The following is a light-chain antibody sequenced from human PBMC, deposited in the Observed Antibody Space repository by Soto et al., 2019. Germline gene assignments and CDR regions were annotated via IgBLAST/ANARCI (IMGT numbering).Light chain of an antibody. V-gene: IGKV1-27*01. CDR1: QGIAPY. CDR3: QKYNSAPIT. Sequence: DVQMTQSPSSLSAFVGDRVTITCRASQGIAPYLAWFQQKPGKVPKLLIYATSTLQSGVPSRFSGSGSGTDFTLTVTSLQPEDVGTYYCQKYNSAPITFGGGTKVEIK. CDR2: ATS. J-gene: IGKJ4*01.